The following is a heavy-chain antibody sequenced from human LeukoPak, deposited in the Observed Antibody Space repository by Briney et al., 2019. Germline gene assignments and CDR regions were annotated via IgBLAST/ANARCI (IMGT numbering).Heavy chain of an antibody. Sequence: PGGSLRLSCAASGFTSSSYSMNWVRQAPGKGLEWVSYISSSSSTIYYADSVKGRFTISRDNAKNSLYLQMNSLRAEDTAVYYCARARGSYLNDYWGQGTLVTVSS. J-gene: IGHJ4*02. D-gene: IGHD1-26*01. CDR3: ARARGSYLNDY. V-gene: IGHV3-48*04. CDR2: ISSSSSTI. CDR1: GFTSSSYS.